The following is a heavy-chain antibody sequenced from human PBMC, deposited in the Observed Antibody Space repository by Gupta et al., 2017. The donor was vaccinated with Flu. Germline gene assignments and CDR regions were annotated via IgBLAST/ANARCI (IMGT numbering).Heavy chain of an antibody. CDR2: ISSSSSYI. D-gene: IGHD3-10*01. Sequence: EVQLVESGGGLVKPGGSLRLSCAASGFTFSSYSMNWVRQAPGKGLEWVSSISSSSSYIYYADSVKGRFTISRDNAKNSLYLQMNSLRAEDTAVYYCARGVRRQTPASDFDYWGQGTLVTVSS. J-gene: IGHJ4*02. V-gene: IGHV3-21*01. CDR3: ARGVRRQTPASDFDY. CDR1: GFTFSSYS.